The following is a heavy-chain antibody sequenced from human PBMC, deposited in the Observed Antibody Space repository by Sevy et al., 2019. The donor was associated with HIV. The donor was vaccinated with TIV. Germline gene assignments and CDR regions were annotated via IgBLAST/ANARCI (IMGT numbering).Heavy chain of an antibody. CDR3: ARAGKYQLLNITSGQSWFDP. CDR1: GYTFTGYY. Sequence: ASVKVSCKASGYTFTGYYMHWVRQAPGQGLEWMGWINPNSGGTKYAQKFQGRVTMTRDTSISTAYMELSRQRSDDTAGYYCARAGKYQLLNITSGQSWFDPWGQGTLVTVSS. V-gene: IGHV1-2*02. CDR2: INPNSGGT. D-gene: IGHD2-2*01. J-gene: IGHJ5*02.